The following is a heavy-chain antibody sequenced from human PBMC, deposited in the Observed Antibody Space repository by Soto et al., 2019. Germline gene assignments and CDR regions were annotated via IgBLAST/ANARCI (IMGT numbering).Heavy chain of an antibody. CDR2: ITWNGGNT. CDR3: ARETLSFGSALDV. J-gene: IGHJ6*02. D-gene: IGHD3-3*01. Sequence: GGSLRLSCAASGFRFDDYNIHWVRQAPGKGLEWVSLITWNGGNTYYADSVKGRFTISRDGTTESVSLQMTSLKREDTGLYYCARETLSFGSALDVWGQGTMVTAP. V-gene: IGHV3-43*01. CDR1: GFRFDDYN.